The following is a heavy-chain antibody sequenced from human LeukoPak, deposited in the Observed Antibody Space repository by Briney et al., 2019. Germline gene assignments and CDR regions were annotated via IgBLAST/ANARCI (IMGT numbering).Heavy chain of an antibody. J-gene: IGHJ4*02. CDR3: AVLRGNNY. Sequence: HPGRSLRLSCAASGITFSSYMLTWVRQAPGKGLEWVANIKQDGSEKYYVDSVEGRFSISRDNAKNSLYLQMNSLRVEDTAVYYCAVLRGNNYWGQGALVTVSS. D-gene: IGHD3-10*01. CDR2: IKQDGSEK. CDR1: GITFSSYM. V-gene: IGHV3-7*01.